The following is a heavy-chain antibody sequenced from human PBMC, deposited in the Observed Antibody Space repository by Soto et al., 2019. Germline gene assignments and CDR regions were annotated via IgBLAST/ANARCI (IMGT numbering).Heavy chain of an antibody. CDR2: IYYSGST. Sequence: IISSSYYWGCIRQPPGKGLEWIGSIYYSGSTYYNPSLKSRVTISVDTSKNHFSLKLSSVTAADTAEYYCARSSPRVVSPWDYWGQGTLVKVSS. CDR1: IISSSYY. CDR3: ARSSPRVVSPWDY. J-gene: IGHJ4*02. D-gene: IGHD3-3*01. V-gene: IGHV4-39*07.